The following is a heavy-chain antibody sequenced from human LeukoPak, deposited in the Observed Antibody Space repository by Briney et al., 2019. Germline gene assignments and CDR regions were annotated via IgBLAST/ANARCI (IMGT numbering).Heavy chain of an antibody. CDR1: GFTVSSNY. J-gene: IGHJ4*02. Sequence: GGSLRLSCAASGFTVSSNYMSWVRQAPGKGLEWVSVIYSGGSTYYADSVKGRFTISRDNSKNTLYLQMNSLRAEDTAVYYCARELGLLSMVYWGQGTPVTVSS. D-gene: IGHD2/OR15-2a*01. CDR3: ARELGLLSMVY. CDR2: IYSGGST. V-gene: IGHV3-66*01.